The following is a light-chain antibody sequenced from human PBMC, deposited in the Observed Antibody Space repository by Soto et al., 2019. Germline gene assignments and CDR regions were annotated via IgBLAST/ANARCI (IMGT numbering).Light chain of an antibody. V-gene: IGKV3-20*01. CDR3: QQYGSSPQWT. CDR1: QSVSSSY. CDR2: GAS. J-gene: IGKJ1*01. Sequence: EIVLTQSPGTLSLSPGERATLSCRASQSVSSSYLGWYQQEPGQAPRLLIYGASSRASGIPDRFSGSGSGTDLTLTISRLEPEDFAVYYCQQYGSSPQWTFGQGTKVDIK.